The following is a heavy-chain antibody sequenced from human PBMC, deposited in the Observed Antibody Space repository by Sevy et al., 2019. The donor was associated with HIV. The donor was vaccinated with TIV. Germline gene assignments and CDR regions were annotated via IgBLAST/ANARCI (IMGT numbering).Heavy chain of an antibody. CDR1: GFTFATYA. D-gene: IGHD3-22*01. CDR2: LSYGGNNR. V-gene: IGHV3-30*04. CDR3: ARGTSCFDSPMGAFDV. J-gene: IGHJ3*01. Sequence: GGSLRLSCAASGFTFATYAMHWVRQAPGKGLDWVAVLSYGGNNRNYAESVKGRFTISRDNARNTLYLQMDSLRPDDTAVYYCARGTSCFDSPMGAFDVWGQGTMVTVSS.